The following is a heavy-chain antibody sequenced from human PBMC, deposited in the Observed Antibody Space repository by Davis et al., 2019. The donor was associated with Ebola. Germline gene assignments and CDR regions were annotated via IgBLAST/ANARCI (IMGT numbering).Heavy chain of an antibody. J-gene: IGHJ4*02. Sequence: GGSLRLSCAASGFTFSSYSMNWVRQAPGKGLEWVSSISSSSSYIYYADSVKGRFTISRDNAKNSLYLQMNSLRAEDTAVYYCARDSGSIVVVVAAYAFGYWGQGTLVTVSS. CDR1: GFTFSSYS. V-gene: IGHV3-21*01. CDR3: ARDSGSIVVVVAAYAFGY. D-gene: IGHD2-15*01. CDR2: ISSSSSYI.